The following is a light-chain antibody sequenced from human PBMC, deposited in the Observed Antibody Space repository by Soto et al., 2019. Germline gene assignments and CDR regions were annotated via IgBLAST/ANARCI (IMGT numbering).Light chain of an antibody. Sequence: DIVMTQSPLSLPVTPGEPAAISWRSSQSLLYSNVYNYLDWYLQKPGQSPQLLIYLGSNRSSGVPDRFSGSGSGTDFTLKISRVEAEDVGIYYCMQALQLRTFGQGTKVDIK. CDR1: QSLLYSNVYNY. CDR2: LGS. CDR3: MQALQLRT. V-gene: IGKV2-28*01. J-gene: IGKJ1*01.